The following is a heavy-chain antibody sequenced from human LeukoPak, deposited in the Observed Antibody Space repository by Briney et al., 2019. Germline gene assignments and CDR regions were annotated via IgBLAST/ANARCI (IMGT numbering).Heavy chain of an antibody. J-gene: IGHJ4*02. Sequence: IYYSGSTNYNPSLKSRVTISVDTSKNQFSLKLSSVTAADTAVYYCARETRGSSGWKGFDYWGQGTLVTVSS. CDR3: ARETRGSSGWKGFDY. D-gene: IGHD6-19*01. CDR2: IYYSGST. V-gene: IGHV4-59*01.